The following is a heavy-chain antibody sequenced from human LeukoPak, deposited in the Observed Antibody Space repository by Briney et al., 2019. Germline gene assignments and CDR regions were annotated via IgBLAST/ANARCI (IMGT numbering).Heavy chain of an antibody. D-gene: IGHD4/OR15-4a*01. CDR3: ARDLNTYGGDFDY. Sequence: GGSLRLSCAASGFTFSTYSMNWVRQAPGKGLEWISYISSSGKTIYYAASVRGRFTISRDNAKNSLYLQMNSLRAEDTAIYYCARDLNTYGGDFDYWGQGTQVIVSS. CDR2: ISSSGKTI. V-gene: IGHV3-48*04. J-gene: IGHJ4*02. CDR1: GFTFSTYS.